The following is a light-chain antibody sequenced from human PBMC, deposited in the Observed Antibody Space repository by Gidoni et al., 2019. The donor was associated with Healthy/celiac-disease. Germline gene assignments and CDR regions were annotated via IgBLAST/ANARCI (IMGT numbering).Light chain of an antibody. J-gene: IGKJ1*01. V-gene: IGKV1-39*01. CDR2: AAS. CDR1: QSISSY. Sequence: DIQMNSPSSSLSAAVGDRVTITCRASQSISSYLNWYQQKPGKAPKLLIYAASSLQRGVPSRLSGSGSATDVTLTISSLQPEDFATYYCQQSYNTPRWTFCQGTKVEIK. CDR3: QQSYNTPRWT.